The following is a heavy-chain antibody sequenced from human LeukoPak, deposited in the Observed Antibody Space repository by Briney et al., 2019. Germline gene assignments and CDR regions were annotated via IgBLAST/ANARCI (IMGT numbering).Heavy chain of an antibody. CDR2: ISYDGSNK. CDR3: ATSVGYDSSGSPYFDY. CDR1: GFTLSSYG. V-gene: IGHV3-30*03. J-gene: IGHJ4*02. Sequence: GRSLRLSCAASGFTLSSYGMHWVRQAPGKGLEWVAVISYDGSNKYYADSVKGRFTISRDNSKNTLYLQMNSLRAEDTAVYYCATSVGYDSSGSPYFDYWGQGTLVTVSS. D-gene: IGHD3-22*01.